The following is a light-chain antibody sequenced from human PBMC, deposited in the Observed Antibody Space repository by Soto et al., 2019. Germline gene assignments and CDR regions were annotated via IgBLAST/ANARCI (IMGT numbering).Light chain of an antibody. CDR3: QQYYSYPQT. J-gene: IGKJ1*01. CDR1: PCISSY. V-gene: IGKV1-8*01. Sequence: AIRMTQSPSSLSASTGDRVTITCRASPCISSYLAWYQQKPGKAPKLLIYAAPTLQSGDPSRFSGSGSGTDFTLAISCLQSEDFASYYCQQYYSYPQTFGQGTKVEIK. CDR2: AAP.